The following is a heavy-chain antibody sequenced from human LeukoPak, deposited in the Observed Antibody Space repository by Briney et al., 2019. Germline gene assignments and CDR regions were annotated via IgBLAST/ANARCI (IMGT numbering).Heavy chain of an antibody. Sequence: GGSLRLSCTASGFTFGDYAMSWVRQAPGRGLEWVGFIRSKAYDGTTEYGASVRGRFTISRDDSKSIAYLQMNSLKTEDTAVYYCARCGYDYGYLDYWGQGTLVTVSS. D-gene: IGHD5-18*01. J-gene: IGHJ4*02. CDR2: IRSKAYDGTT. V-gene: IGHV3-49*04. CDR3: ARCGYDYGYLDY. CDR1: GFTFGDYA.